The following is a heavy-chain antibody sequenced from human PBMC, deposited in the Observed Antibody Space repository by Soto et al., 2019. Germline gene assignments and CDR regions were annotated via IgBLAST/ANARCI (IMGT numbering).Heavy chain of an antibody. Sequence: QVQLVQSGAEVRKPGASVKVSRKASGYTFTTYGISWVRQAPGQGLEWMGWISGYDGHTKYAQKFQGRIIMTTDTSTSTVYMDLRSLRSDDTAVYYCAREGEMPYYYYGLDVWGQGTTVTVSS. J-gene: IGHJ6*02. D-gene: IGHD3-16*01. V-gene: IGHV1-18*01. CDR1: GYTFTTYG. CDR3: AREGEMPYYYYGLDV. CDR2: ISGYDGHT.